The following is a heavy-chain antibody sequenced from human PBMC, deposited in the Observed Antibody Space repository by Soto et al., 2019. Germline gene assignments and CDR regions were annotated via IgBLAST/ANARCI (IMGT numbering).Heavy chain of an antibody. Sequence: QVQLVQSGAEVKKPGASVKVSCKASGYTFTSYDINWVRQATGQGLEWMGWMIPNSGNTGYAQKVQGSVTMTRNTSISTAYMELSSLRSEDTAVYYCARESYYQAVMDVWGKGTTVTVSS. D-gene: IGHD3-10*01. CDR2: MIPNSGNT. CDR3: ARESYYQAVMDV. V-gene: IGHV1-8*01. CDR1: GYTFTSYD. J-gene: IGHJ6*04.